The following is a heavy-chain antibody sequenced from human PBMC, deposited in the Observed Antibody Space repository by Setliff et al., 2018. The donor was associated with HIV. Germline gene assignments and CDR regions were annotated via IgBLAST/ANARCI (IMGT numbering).Heavy chain of an antibody. J-gene: IGHJ4*02. Sequence: PGGSLRLSCAASGITFSTYWMSWVRQAPGKGLEWVANIKQDGSEKNYMDSVKGRFTISRDNAKNSLYLQMNSLRVEDTAVYYCATDCAVVGGTGSLDSWGPGALVTVSS. CDR2: IKQDGSEK. D-gene: IGHD1-26*01. V-gene: IGHV3-7*05. CDR1: GITFSTYW. CDR3: ATDCAVVGGTGSLDS.